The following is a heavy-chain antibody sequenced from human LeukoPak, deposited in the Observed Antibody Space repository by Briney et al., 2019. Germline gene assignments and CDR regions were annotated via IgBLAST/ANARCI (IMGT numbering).Heavy chain of an antibody. CDR3: ARDKDGYVWGTYRW. J-gene: IGHJ4*02. D-gene: IGHD3-16*02. CDR1: GGSINTYY. V-gene: IGHV4-59*12. CDR2: ISYSGTT. Sequence: SETLSLTCTVSGGSINTYYWSWIRQPPGKGLEWIGHISYSGTTNYNASLKSRVTISVDTSKNQFSLKLRSVTAADTAVYYCARDKDGYVWGTYRWWGQGTLVTVSS.